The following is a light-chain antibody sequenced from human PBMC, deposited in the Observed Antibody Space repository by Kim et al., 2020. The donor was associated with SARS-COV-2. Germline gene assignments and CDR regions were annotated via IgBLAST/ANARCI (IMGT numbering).Light chain of an antibody. V-gene: IGLV1-40*03. Sequence: GVTISGPGDNSNIGAGYDVQWYQQLPGTAPKLLIYGNINRPSGVPDRFSGSKSGASASLAITGLQAEDEADYYCQSYDRSLSAWVFGGGTQLTVL. CDR3: QSYDRSLSAWV. CDR2: GNI. J-gene: IGLJ3*02. CDR1: NSNIGAGYD.